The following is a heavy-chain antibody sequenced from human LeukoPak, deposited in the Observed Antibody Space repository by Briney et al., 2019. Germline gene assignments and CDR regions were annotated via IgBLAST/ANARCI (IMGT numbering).Heavy chain of an antibody. CDR1: GFTVSSNY. V-gene: IGHV3-53*05. CDR2: IYSGGST. CDR3: AKGLDPIRPYYFDY. D-gene: IGHD1-1*01. Sequence: GGSLRLSCAASGFTVSSNYMSWVRQAPGKGLEWVSVIYSGGSTYYADSVKGRFTISRDNSKNTLYLQMNSLRAEDAAVYYCAKGLDPIRPYYFDYWGQGTLVTVSS. J-gene: IGHJ4*02.